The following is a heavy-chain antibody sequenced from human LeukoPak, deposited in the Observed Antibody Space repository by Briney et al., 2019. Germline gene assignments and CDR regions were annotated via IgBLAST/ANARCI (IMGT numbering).Heavy chain of an antibody. CDR2: INAGTGNT. J-gene: IGHJ4*02. V-gene: IGHV1-3*01. CDR1: GYIFISYA. Sequence: GASVKVSCKASGYIFISYAMHWVRQAPGQRLEWMGSINAGTGNTKYSQEFQGRVTMTTDTSTSTAYMELRSLRSDDTAVYYCAAGSSWYYFDYWGQGTLVTVSS. D-gene: IGHD6-13*01. CDR3: AAGSSWYYFDY.